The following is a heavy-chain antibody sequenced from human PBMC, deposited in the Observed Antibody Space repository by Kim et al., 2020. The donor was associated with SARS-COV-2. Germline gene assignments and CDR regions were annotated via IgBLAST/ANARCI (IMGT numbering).Heavy chain of an antibody. Sequence: PALKSRVTISVDTYKNQFSLKLSSVTAAETAVYYCARGRGYVWGSYRIDYWGQGTLVTVSS. J-gene: IGHJ4*02. CDR3: ARGRGYVWGSYRIDY. V-gene: IGHV4-34*01. D-gene: IGHD3-16*02.